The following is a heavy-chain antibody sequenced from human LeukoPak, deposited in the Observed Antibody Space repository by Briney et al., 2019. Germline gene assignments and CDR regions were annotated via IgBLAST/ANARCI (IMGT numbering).Heavy chain of an antibody. CDR2: ISYGGSNK. Sequence: GGSLRLSCAASGFTFSSYAMHWVRQAPGKGLEWVAVISYGGSNKYYADSVKGRFTISRDNSKNTLYLQMNSLRAEDTAVYYCARSSSGYYYTSIDYWGQGTLVTVSS. CDR3: ARSSSGYYYTSIDY. J-gene: IGHJ4*02. CDR1: GFTFSSYA. D-gene: IGHD3-22*01. V-gene: IGHV3-30*04.